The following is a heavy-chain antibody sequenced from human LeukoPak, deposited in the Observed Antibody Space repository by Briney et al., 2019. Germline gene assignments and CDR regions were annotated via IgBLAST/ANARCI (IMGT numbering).Heavy chain of an antibody. CDR2: IKQDGSEK. CDR1: GFTFSSYW. J-gene: IGHJ4*02. D-gene: IGHD5-24*01. CDR3: ARDWGDGYLSTPVYFDY. Sequence: GGSLRLSCAASGFTFSSYWMSWVRQAPGKGLEWVANIKQDGSEKYYVDSVKGRFTISRDNAKNSLYLQMNSLRAEDTAVYYCARDWGDGYLSTPVYFDYWGRGTLVTVSS. V-gene: IGHV3-7*01.